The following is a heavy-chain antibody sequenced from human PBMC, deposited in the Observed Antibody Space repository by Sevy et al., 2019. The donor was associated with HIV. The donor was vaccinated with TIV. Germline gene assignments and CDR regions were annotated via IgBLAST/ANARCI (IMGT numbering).Heavy chain of an antibody. J-gene: IGHJ4*02. V-gene: IGHV3-23*01. CDR3: AREGCTKPHDY. D-gene: IGHD2-8*01. CDR1: GFTFSKYS. CDR2: LSFGCGEI. Sequence: GGSLRLSCAPSGFTFSKYSMSWVRQPPGKGLEWVSTLSFGCGEINYADSVKGRFTIPRENSKSSVSLQMNNLRPEDTAVYYCAREGCTKPHDYWGQGTLVTVSS.